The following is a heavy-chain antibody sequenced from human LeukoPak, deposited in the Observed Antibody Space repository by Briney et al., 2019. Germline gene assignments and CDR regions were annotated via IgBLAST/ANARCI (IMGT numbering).Heavy chain of an antibody. D-gene: IGHD3-22*01. Sequence: GGSLRLSCAASGFTFSSYAMSWVRQAPGKGLEWVSAISGSGGSTYYADSVKGRFTISRDNYKNTLYLQMNSMRAEDTAVYYCAKGADSSGYFGRRYADYFDYWGQRTLVTVSS. CDR3: AKGADSSGYFGRRYADYFDY. CDR2: ISGSGGST. V-gene: IGHV3-23*01. J-gene: IGHJ4*02. CDR1: GFTFSSYA.